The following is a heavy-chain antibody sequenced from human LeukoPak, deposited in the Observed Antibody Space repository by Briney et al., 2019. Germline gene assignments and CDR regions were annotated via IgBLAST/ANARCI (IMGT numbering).Heavy chain of an antibody. CDR1: GGSISSSSYY. Sequence: SETLSLTCTVSGGSISSSSYYWGWIRQPPGKGLEWIGSIYYSGSTYYNPSLKSRVTISVDTSKNQFPLKLSSVTAADTAVYYCSSEGLLGFTAVDYWGQGTLVTVSS. CDR2: IYYSGST. V-gene: IGHV4-39*06. D-gene: IGHD2-8*02. J-gene: IGHJ4*02. CDR3: SSEGLLGFTAVDY.